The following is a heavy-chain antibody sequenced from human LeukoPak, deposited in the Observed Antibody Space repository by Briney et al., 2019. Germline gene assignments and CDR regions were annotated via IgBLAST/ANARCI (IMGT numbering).Heavy chain of an antibody. Sequence: SETLCLTCSVSGGSMSTYYWSWIRQPPGKGLQWIGYIYYTGSANSNPALQSRVTISVDTSKNRFSLKLSSVTAADTAVYHCARVLYRGGWYKDAFDVWGQGTRVTLSS. D-gene: IGHD6-19*01. CDR2: IYYTGSA. J-gene: IGHJ3*01. CDR3: ARVLYRGGWYKDAFDV. CDR1: GGSMSTYY. V-gene: IGHV4-59*01.